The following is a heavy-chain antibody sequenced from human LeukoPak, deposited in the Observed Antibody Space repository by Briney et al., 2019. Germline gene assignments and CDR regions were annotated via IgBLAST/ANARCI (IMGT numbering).Heavy chain of an antibody. CDR3: ARVDCSESNCYLDY. D-gene: IGHD2-15*01. J-gene: IGHJ4*02. Sequence: GGSLRLSCAVSGFTFSRYNMNWVRQAPGEGLEWVSSISSSSMYIFYADSVKGRFTISRDNAKNSLFLQMDSLRAEDTAMYYCARVDCSESNCYLDYWGQGTLVTVSS. CDR1: GFTFSRYN. CDR2: ISSSSMYI. V-gene: IGHV3-21*01.